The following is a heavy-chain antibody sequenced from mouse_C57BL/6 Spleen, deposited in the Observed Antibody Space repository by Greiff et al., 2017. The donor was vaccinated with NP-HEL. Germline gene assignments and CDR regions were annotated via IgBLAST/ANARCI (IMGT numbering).Heavy chain of an antibody. V-gene: IGHV5-16*01. Sequence: EVKLVDSEGGLVQPGSSMKLSCTASGFTFSDYYMAWVRQVPEKGLEWVANINYDGSSTYYLDSLKSRFIISRDNAKNILYLQMSSLKSEDTATYYCARSAGSTLYYAMDYWGQGTSVTVSS. J-gene: IGHJ4*01. CDR1: GFTFSDYY. CDR3: ARSAGSTLYYAMDY. D-gene: IGHD1-1*01. CDR2: INYDGSST.